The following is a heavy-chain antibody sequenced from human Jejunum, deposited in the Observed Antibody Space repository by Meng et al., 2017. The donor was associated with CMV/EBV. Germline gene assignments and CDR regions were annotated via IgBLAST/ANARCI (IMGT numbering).Heavy chain of an antibody. CDR3: TSDSLRY. CDR1: GLPFTKTW. CDR2: IKSTPDGGTR. V-gene: IGHV3-15*07. J-gene: IGHJ4*02. Sequence: LSCTASGLPFTKTWMTWVRQAPGKGLEWVARIKSTPDGGTRDYAAPVKGRFSISKDDSENTVYLQMDSLKTEDAAVYYCTSDSLRYWGRGTLVTVSS. D-gene: IGHD3-16*01.